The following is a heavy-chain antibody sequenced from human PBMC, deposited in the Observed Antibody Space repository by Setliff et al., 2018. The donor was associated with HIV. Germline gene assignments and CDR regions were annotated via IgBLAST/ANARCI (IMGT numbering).Heavy chain of an antibody. J-gene: IGHJ3*01. D-gene: IGHD6-13*01. CDR1: GYSFTRYH. V-gene: IGHV1-18*01. CDR3: ARGLPADGYAFDL. Sequence: ASVKVSCKASGYSFTRYHMHWVRQAPGQGLEWMGWISAYNGNTNYAQKFQGRVTMTTDTSTTTAYMDLRSLRSDDTAVYYCARGLPADGYAFDLWGQGTMVTVSS. CDR2: ISAYNGNT.